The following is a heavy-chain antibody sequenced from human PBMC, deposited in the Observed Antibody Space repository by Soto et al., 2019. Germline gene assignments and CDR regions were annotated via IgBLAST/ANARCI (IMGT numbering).Heavy chain of an antibody. J-gene: IGHJ4*02. V-gene: IGHV1-2*02. Sequence: ASLKVACKASGYTFTGYYMHWVRQAPGQGLEWMGWINPNSGGTNYAQKFQGRVTMTRDTSISTAYMELSRLRSDDTAVYYCARENDYGGNSNGFDYWGQGTLVTVSS. CDR1: GYTFTGYY. D-gene: IGHD4-17*01. CDR3: ARENDYGGNSNGFDY. CDR2: INPNSGGT.